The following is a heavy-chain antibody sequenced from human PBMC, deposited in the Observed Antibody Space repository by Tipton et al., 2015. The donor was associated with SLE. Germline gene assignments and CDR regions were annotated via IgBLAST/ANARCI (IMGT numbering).Heavy chain of an antibody. Sequence: GLVKPSETLSLTCTVSGGSISSYYWSWIRQPPGKGLEWIGEINHSGSTNYNPSLKSRVTISVDTSKNQFSLKLSSVTAADTAVYYCARALNPLRVSPWGPGTLVTLYS. V-gene: IGHV4-34*01. CDR2: INHSGST. J-gene: IGHJ5*02. D-gene: IGHD4-23*01. CDR3: ARALNPLRVSP. CDR1: GGSISSYY.